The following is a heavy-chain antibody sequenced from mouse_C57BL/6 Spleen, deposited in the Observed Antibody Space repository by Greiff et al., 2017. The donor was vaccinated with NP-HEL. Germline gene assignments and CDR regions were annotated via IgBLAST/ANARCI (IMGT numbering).Heavy chain of an antibody. J-gene: IGHJ1*03. D-gene: IGHD2-1*01. Sequence: EVQLQQSGPELVKPGASVKMSCTASGYTFTDYNMHWVKQSHGKSLEWIGYINPNNGGTNYNQKFKGRVTLTGNKSSSTAYMELRSLTSEDSAVYYCASLPFQRGYFDVWGKGTTVTVSS. CDR2: INPNNGGT. CDR3: ASLPFQRGYFDV. V-gene: IGHV1-22*01. CDR1: GYTFTDYN.